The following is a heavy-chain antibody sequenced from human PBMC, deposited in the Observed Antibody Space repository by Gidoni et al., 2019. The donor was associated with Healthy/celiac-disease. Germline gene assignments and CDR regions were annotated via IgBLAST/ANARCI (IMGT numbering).Heavy chain of an antibody. D-gene: IGHD3-22*01. V-gene: IGHV4-39*01. Sequence: QLQLQESGPGLVKPSETLSLTCTVSGGSISSRRYYWGWIRQPPGKGLEWIGSIYYSGSTYYNPSLKSRVTISVDTAKNQVSLKLSSVTAADTAVYYCARQTARLLLPPTPDYWGQGTLVTVSS. CDR2: IYYSGST. CDR1: GGSISSRRYY. CDR3: ARQTARLLLPPTPDY. J-gene: IGHJ4*02.